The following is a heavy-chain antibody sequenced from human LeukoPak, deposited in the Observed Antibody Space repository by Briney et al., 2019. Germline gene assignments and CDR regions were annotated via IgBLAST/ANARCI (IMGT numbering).Heavy chain of an antibody. D-gene: IGHD1-26*01. CDR3: ARARELYSSDTDAFDI. V-gene: IGHV1-2*06. CDR1: GYTFTGYY. J-gene: IGHJ3*02. CDR2: INPNSGGT. Sequence: VASVKVSCKASGYTFTGYYMHWVRQAPGQGLEWMGRINPNSGGTNYAQKFQGRVTMTRDTSISTAYMELSRLRSDDTAVYYCARARELYSSDTDAFDIWGQGTMVTVSS.